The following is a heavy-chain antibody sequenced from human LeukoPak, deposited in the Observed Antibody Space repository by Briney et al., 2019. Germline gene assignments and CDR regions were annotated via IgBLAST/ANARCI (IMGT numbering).Heavy chain of an antibody. Sequence: GASVKVSCKAFGYTLTSYGLSWVRQAPGQGLEWMGWISAYNGNTNYAQKLQGRVTMTTDTSTSTAYMELRSLRSDDTAVYYCARERAAADDRYYFDYWGQGTLVTVSS. CDR1: GYTLTSYG. J-gene: IGHJ4*02. CDR2: ISAYNGNT. V-gene: IGHV1-18*01. D-gene: IGHD6-13*01. CDR3: ARERAAADDRYYFDY.